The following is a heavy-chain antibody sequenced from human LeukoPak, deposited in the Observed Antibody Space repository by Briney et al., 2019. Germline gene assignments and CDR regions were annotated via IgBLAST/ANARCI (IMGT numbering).Heavy chain of an antibody. CDR3: ARSIVVVPAAMGYGMDV. J-gene: IGHJ6*02. CDR1: GYTFTSYY. CDR2: INPSGGST. Sequence: ASVTVSCKASGYTFTSYYMHWVRQAPGQGLEWMGIINPSGGSTSYAQKFQGRVTMTRDTSTSTVYMELSSLRSEDTAVYYCARSIVVVPAAMGYGMDVWGQGTTVTVSS. V-gene: IGHV1-46*01. D-gene: IGHD2-2*01.